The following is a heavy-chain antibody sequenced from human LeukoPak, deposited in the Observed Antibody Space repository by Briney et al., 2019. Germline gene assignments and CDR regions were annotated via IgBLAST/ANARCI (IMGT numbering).Heavy chain of an antibody. J-gene: IGHJ5*02. Sequence: PGGSLRLSCAASGFTFSSYAMHWVRQAPGKGLEWVAVISYDGSNKYYADSVKGRFTISRDNSKNTLYLQMNSLRAEDTAVYYCARGSGVQRCSGGSCYSSRFDPWGQGTLVTVSS. CDR2: ISYDGSNK. D-gene: IGHD2-15*01. CDR3: ARGSGVQRCSGGSCYSSRFDP. CDR1: GFTFSSYA. V-gene: IGHV3-30-3*01.